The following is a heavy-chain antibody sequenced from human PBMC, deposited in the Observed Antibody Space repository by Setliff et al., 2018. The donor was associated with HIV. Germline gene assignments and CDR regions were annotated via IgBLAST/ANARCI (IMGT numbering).Heavy chain of an antibody. Sequence: TLSLTCTVSGASITSSYWTWIRQSPGRGLEYLGYIYYSGDSNYSPSLKSRLSMSLDASTSQFSLRLNSLTAADTAMYYCTRDPEGVYDFDYWGQGTLVTVSS. CDR3: TRDPEGVYDFDY. CDR2: IYYSGDS. V-gene: IGHV4-59*12. D-gene: IGHD5-12*01. J-gene: IGHJ4*02. CDR1: GASITSSY.